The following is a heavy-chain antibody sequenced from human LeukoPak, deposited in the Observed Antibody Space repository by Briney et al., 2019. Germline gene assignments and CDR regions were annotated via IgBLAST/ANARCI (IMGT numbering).Heavy chain of an antibody. CDR3: AKDVTAIIDAFDI. J-gene: IGHJ3*02. CDR1: GFTFSSYG. CDR2: IRYDGSNK. Sequence: GGSLRLSCAASGFTFSSYGMHWVRQAPGKGLEWVAFIRYDGSNKYYADSVKGRFTISRDNSKNTLYLQMNSLRAEDTAVYYCAKDVTAIIDAFDIWGQGTMVTVYS. D-gene: IGHD2-21*02. V-gene: IGHV3-30*02.